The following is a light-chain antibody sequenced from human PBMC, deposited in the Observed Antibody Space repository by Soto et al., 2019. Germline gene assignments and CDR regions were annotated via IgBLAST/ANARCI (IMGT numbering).Light chain of an antibody. Sequence: VMRQSPATLSVSPGERATLSCRASQSVSSKLAWYQQKPGQAPRLLIYGASTRATGIPARFSGSGSGTEFTLTISSLQSEDFAVYYCQQYNNWPPIPFGQGTRLEIK. CDR1: QSVSSK. CDR2: GAS. J-gene: IGKJ5*01. CDR3: QQYNNWPPIP. V-gene: IGKV3-15*01.